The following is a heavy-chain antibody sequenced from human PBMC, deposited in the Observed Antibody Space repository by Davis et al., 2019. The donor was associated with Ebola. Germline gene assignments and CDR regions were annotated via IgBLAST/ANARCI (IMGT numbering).Heavy chain of an antibody. CDR1: GGSFSGYY. V-gene: IGHV4-34*01. D-gene: IGHD1-26*01. CDR3: ARNQWELPTQRFDY. CDR2: INHSGST. Sequence: SQTLSLTCAVYGGSFSGYYWSWIRQPPGKGLEWIGEINHSGSTNYNPSLKSRVTISVDTSKNQFSLKLSSVTAADTAVYYCARNQWELPTQRFDYWGQGTLVTVSS. J-gene: IGHJ4*02.